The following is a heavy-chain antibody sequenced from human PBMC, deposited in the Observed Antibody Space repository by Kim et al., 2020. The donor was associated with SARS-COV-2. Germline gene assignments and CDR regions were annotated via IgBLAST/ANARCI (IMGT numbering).Heavy chain of an antibody. D-gene: IGHD6-13*01. V-gene: IGHV1-69*06. CDR3: ASVRAFVAGTTDYYYDGID. CDR2: IITIFGTA. J-gene: IGHJ6*01. CDR1: GGTFSTYA. Sequence: SVKVSCKASGGTFSTYAINWVRQAPGQGLEWMGWIITIFGTANYAQKFQGRVTITADKSTSTAYMELSGLRSDDTAVYYCASVRAFVAGTTDYYYDGID.